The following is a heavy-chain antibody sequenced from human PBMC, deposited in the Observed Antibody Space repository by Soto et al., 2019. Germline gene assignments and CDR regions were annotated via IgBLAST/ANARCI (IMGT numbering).Heavy chain of an antibody. J-gene: IGHJ4*02. CDR1: GFTFSKCA. D-gene: IGHD4-17*01. CDR2: ISNTDGST. CDR3: TKSPAPSGDPSDY. V-gene: IGHV3-23*01. Sequence: EVQLLESGGGLAQPGGSLGLSCAASGFTFSKCAMSWVRQAPGKGLEWVSISNTDGSTYYEDSVKGRFTISRDNSKNTLYLRMNSLRAEDTAVYYCTKSPAPSGDPSDYWGQGTLVTVSS.